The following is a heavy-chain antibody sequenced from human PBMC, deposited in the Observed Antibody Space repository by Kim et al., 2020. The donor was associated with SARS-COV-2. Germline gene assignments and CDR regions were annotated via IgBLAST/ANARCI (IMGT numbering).Heavy chain of an antibody. V-gene: IGHV3-72*01. CDR1: GFTFSDHY. Sequence: GGSLRLSCAASGFTFSDHYMDWVRQAPGKGLEWVGRTRNKANSYTTEYAASVKGRFTISRDDSKNSLYLQMNSLKTEDTAVYYCARGSSSSLFDYWGQGTLVTVSS. J-gene: IGHJ4*02. CDR2: TRNKANSYTT. CDR3: ARGSSSSLFDY. D-gene: IGHD6-6*01.